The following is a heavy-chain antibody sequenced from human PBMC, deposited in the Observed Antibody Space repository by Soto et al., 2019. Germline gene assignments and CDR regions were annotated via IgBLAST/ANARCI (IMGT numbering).Heavy chain of an antibody. D-gene: IGHD2-2*01. Sequence: PGGSLRLSCAASGFTFSSYSMNWVRQAPGKGLEWVSSISSSSSYIYYADSVKGRFTISRDNAKNSLYLQMNSLRAEDTAVYYCARDREAIVLVPAARTNWFDPWGQGT. CDR2: ISSSSSYI. CDR3: ARDREAIVLVPAARTNWFDP. V-gene: IGHV3-21*01. J-gene: IGHJ5*02. CDR1: GFTFSSYS.